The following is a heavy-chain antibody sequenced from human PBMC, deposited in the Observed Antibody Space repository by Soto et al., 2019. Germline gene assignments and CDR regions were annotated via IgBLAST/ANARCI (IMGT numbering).Heavy chain of an antibody. CDR2: ISGSGGST. V-gene: IGHV3-23*01. D-gene: IGHD5-12*01. Sequence: EVQLLESGGGLVQPGGSLRLSCAASGFTFSSYAMSWVRQAPGKGLEWVSAISGSGGSTYYADSVKGRFTISRDNSKNTLYLQMNSLRAEDTAVYYCAKDLVLVERGYSGYDFEGAFDIWGQGTMVTVSS. CDR3: AKDLVLVERGYSGYDFEGAFDI. J-gene: IGHJ3*02. CDR1: GFTFSSYA.